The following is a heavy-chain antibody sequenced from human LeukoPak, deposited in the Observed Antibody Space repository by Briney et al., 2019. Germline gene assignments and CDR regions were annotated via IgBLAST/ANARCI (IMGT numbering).Heavy chain of an antibody. CDR3: ARETRRGDAFDI. J-gene: IGHJ3*02. CDR1: GLTFSNYA. D-gene: IGHD3-16*01. CDR2: ISSNGGST. V-gene: IGHV3-64*01. Sequence: PGGSLRLFCAASGLTFSNYAMHGVRQAPGKRLEYVSAISSNGGSTYYANSVKGRFTISRDKSKNTVYLKMGSLRAEDMAVYYCARETRRGDAFDIWGQGTMVTVSS.